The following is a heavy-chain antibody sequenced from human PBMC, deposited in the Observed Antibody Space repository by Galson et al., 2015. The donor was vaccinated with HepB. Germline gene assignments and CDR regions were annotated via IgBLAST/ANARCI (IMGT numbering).Heavy chain of an antibody. CDR3: ARDRCSDTTCYYSYAMDV. Sequence: SLRLSCAASGFTVSTTYMSWVRQAPGKGLEGVSVVYSGGNTYYADSVKGRFTISRDNSKNTLYLHMSSLRAEDTAVYYCARDRCSDTTCYYSYAMDVWGQGTTVTVSS. D-gene: IGHD2-2*01. J-gene: IGHJ6*02. CDR1: GFTVSTTY. V-gene: IGHV3-53*01. CDR2: VYSGGNT.